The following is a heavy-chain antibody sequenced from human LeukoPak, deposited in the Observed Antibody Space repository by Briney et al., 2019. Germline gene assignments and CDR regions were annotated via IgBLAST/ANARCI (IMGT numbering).Heavy chain of an antibody. V-gene: IGHV3-30*04. D-gene: IGHD5-12*01. CDR3: ARTFWDKSNGYDYYFDY. J-gene: IGHJ4*02. Sequence: GGSLRLSCAASGFSFSGYAMHWVRQAPGNGLEWVTVISYDGSAKYYSDSVKGRFTISRDNSKNMLYLQMNSLRAEDTAVYYCARTFWDKSNGYDYYFDYWGQGSLVTVSS. CDR2: ISYDGSAK. CDR1: GFSFSGYA.